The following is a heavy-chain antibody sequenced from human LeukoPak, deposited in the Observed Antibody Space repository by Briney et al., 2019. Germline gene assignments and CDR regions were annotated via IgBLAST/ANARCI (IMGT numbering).Heavy chain of an antibody. V-gene: IGHV4-61*01. CDR2: IYYSGST. D-gene: IGHD6-19*01. CDR1: GVSVSSGSYY. Sequence: SETLSLTCTVSGVSVSSGSYYWSWIRQPPGKGLEWIGYIYYSGSTNYNPSLKSRVTISVDTSKNQFSLKLSSVTAADTAVYYCARFTGYSSGPRKAFDIWGQGTMVTVSS. J-gene: IGHJ3*02. CDR3: ARFTGYSSGPRKAFDI.